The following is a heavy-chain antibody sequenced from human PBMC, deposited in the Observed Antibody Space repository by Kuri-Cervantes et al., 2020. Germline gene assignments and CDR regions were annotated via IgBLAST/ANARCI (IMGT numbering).Heavy chain of an antibody. D-gene: IGHD2-8*01. CDR3: ARVNRYAYWYFDL. V-gene: IGHV1-18*01. Sequence: ASVKVSCKASGYTFTNYGISWVRQAPGQGLEWMGWISAYNGDTNYAQKLQGRVTMTTDTSTSTAYMELSRLRSDDTAVYYCARVNRYAYWYFDLWGRGTLVTVSS. CDR1: GYTFTNYG. CDR2: ISAYNGDT. J-gene: IGHJ2*01.